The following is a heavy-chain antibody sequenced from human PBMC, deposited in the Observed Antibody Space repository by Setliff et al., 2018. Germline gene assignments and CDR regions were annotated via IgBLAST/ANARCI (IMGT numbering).Heavy chain of an antibody. CDR1: GYSISSDYY. CDR3: ARALGYCSRTSCYADAFDI. Sequence: KTSETLSLTCAVSGYSISSDYYWGWIRQPPGKGLEWIGSMYHSGSTYYNPSLKSRVTISVDTSKNQFSLKLNYVTAADTAVYYCARALGYCSRTSCYADAFDIWGQGTMVTV. V-gene: IGHV4-38-2*01. CDR2: MYHSGST. D-gene: IGHD2-2*01. J-gene: IGHJ3*02.